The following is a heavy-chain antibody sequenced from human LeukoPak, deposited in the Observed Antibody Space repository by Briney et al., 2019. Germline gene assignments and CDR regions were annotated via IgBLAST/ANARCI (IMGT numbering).Heavy chain of an antibody. J-gene: IGHJ4*02. CDR2: ISGSGSTT. CDR3: AKDRAVRGVIIWVVDY. D-gene: IGHD3-10*01. Sequence: GGSLRLSCAASEFTFSNYVMSWVRQAPGKGLEWVSAISGSGSTTYYADSVKGRFTISRDNSKNTLYLQMNSLRAEDTAVYYCAKDRAVRGVIIWVVDYWGQGTLVTVSS. CDR1: EFTFSNYV. V-gene: IGHV3-23*01.